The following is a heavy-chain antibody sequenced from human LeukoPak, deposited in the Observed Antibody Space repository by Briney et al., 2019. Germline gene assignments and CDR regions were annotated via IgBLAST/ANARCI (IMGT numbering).Heavy chain of an antibody. CDR1: GFAFSSYA. CDR2: ISGSGGST. D-gene: IGHD1-7*01. CDR3: AKLRGYNWNYEANY. V-gene: IGHV3-23*01. J-gene: IGHJ4*02. Sequence: GGSLRLSCAASGFAFSSYAMSWVRQAPGRGLEWVSSISGSGGSTYYADSVQGRFTISRDNSKNTLYLQMNSLRAEDTAVYYCAKLRGYNWNYEANYWGQGTLVTVSS.